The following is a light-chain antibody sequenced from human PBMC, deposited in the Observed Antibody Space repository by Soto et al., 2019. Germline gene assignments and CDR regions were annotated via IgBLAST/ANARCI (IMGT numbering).Light chain of an antibody. CDR1: QSVSSSF. J-gene: IGKJ4*01. Sequence: EIVLTQSPGTLSLSPGERATLSCRASQSVSSSFLAWYQQKLGQAPRLLIYGASSRATGIPDRFSGSGSGTDFTLTISRLESEDVAVYYCQQYGSSPLTFGGGTKVEIK. V-gene: IGKV3-20*01. CDR2: GAS. CDR3: QQYGSSPLT.